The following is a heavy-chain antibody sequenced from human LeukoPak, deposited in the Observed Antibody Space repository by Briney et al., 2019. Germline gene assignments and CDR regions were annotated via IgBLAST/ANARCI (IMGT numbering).Heavy chain of an antibody. D-gene: IGHD3-3*01. Sequence: SETLSLTCAVYGGSFSGYYWSWIRQPPGKGLEWIGEINHSGSTNYNPSLKSRVTISVDTSKNQFSLKLSSVTAADTAVYYCARPQRSAFDAFDIWGQGTMVTVSS. V-gene: IGHV4-34*01. CDR3: ARPQRSAFDAFDI. CDR2: INHSGST. CDR1: GGSFSGYY. J-gene: IGHJ3*02.